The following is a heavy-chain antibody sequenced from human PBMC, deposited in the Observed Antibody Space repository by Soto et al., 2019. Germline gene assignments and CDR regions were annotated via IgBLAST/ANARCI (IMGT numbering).Heavy chain of an antibody. CDR2: ISGSGANA. J-gene: IGHJ4*02. CDR1: GFTFSSYS. V-gene: IGHV3-23*01. D-gene: IGHD1-26*01. Sequence: EVQLLKSGGGLVQPGGSLRLSCTASGFTFSSYSMTWVRQAPGKGLEWVSGISGSGANAYNAESVKGRFTISRDNSKNTLHTQMNSRRVEDTAVYYCALPRIGIVGASFDYCGQGTLVTVSS. CDR3: ALPRIGIVGASFDY.